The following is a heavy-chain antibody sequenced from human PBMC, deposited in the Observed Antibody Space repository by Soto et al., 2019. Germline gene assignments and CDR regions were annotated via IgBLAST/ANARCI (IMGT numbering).Heavy chain of an antibody. CDR3: ARSPGGFTVATYFFDY. V-gene: IGHV2-70*04. D-gene: IGHD4-17*01. Sequence: SGPTLVNPTQTLTLTCTFSGFSLSSKGMRVSWIRQPPGKALEWLARVDWDDDKFYSPSLRTRLTISKDTSKNQVVLTMTNVDPKDTATYYCARSPGGFTVATYFFDYWGQGTLVTVSS. J-gene: IGHJ4*02. CDR2: VDWDDDK. CDR1: GFSLSSKGMR.